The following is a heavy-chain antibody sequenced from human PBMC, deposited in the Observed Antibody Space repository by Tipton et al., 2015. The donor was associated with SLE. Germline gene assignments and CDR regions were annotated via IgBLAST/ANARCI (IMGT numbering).Heavy chain of an antibody. CDR1: GFTFSSYG. D-gene: IGHD3-22*01. J-gene: IGHJ3*02. CDR2: IWYVGSNK. V-gene: IGHV3-33*06. Sequence: SLRLSCAASGFTFSSYGMHWVRQAPGKGLEWVAVIWYVGSNKYYADSVKGRFTISRDNSKNTLYLQMNSLRPEDTAVYYCAKGTLRYYDSSRDAFDIWGQGTMVTVSS. CDR3: AKGTLRYYDSSRDAFDI.